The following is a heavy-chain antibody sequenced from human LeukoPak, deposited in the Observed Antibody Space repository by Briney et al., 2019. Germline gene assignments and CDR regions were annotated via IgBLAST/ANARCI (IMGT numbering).Heavy chain of an antibody. J-gene: IGHJ6*02. CDR3: ARSRSQIYYYYGMDV. CDR2: IWYDGSNK. Sequence: GGSLRHSCAASGFTFSSYSMNWVRQAPGKGLEWVAVIWYDGSNKYYADSVKGRFTISRDNSKNTLYLQMNSLRAEDTAVYYCARSRSQIYYYYGMDVWGQGTTVTVSS. V-gene: IGHV3-33*08. CDR1: GFTFSSYS.